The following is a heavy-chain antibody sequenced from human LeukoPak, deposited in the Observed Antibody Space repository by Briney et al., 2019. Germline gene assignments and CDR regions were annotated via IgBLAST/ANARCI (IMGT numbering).Heavy chain of an antibody. D-gene: IGHD3-10*01. CDR3: ARDGLLWFGELSWFDP. Sequence: SETLSLTCAVYGGSFSGYYWSWIRQPPGKGLEWIGEINHSGSTNYNPSLKSRVTISADTSKNQFSLKLSSVTAADTAVYYCARDGLLWFGELSWFDPWGQGTLVTVSS. CDR1: GGSFSGYY. J-gene: IGHJ5*02. CDR2: INHSGST. V-gene: IGHV4-34*01.